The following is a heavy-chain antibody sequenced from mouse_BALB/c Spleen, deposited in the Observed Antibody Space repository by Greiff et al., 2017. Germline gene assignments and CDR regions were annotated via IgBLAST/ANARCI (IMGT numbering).Heavy chain of an antibody. CDR1: GYSITSDYA. CDR3: ARQLLRAWFAY. V-gene: IGHV3-2*02. J-gene: IGHJ3*01. CDR2: ISYSGST. Sequence: EVKLVESGPGLVKPSQSLSLTCTVTGYSITSDYAWNWIRQFPGNKLEWMGYISYSGSTSYNPSLKSRISITRDTSKNQFFLQLNSVTTEDTATYYCARQLLRAWFAYWGQGTLVTVSA. D-gene: IGHD1-1*01.